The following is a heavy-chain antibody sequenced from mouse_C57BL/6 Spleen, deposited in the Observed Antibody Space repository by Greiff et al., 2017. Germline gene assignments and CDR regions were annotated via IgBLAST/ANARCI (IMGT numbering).Heavy chain of an antibody. V-gene: IGHV1-82*01. CDR2: IYPGDGDT. CDR1: GYAFGSSW. J-gene: IGHJ2*01. Sequence: QVQLQQSGPELVKPGASVKISCKASGYAFGSSWMNWVKQRPGKGLEWIGRIYPGDGDTNYNGKFKGKATLTADKSSSTAYMQLSSLTSEDSAVYFCARGGDAVYFDYWGQGTTLTVSS. CDR3: ARGGDAVYFDY.